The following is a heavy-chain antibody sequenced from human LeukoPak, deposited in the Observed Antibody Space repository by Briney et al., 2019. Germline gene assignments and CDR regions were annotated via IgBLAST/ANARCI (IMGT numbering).Heavy chain of an antibody. CDR2: ISYDGSNK. V-gene: IGHV3-30*04. CDR3: ARIVGAIAQNWFDP. D-gene: IGHD1-26*01. CDR1: GFTFSSYA. Sequence: GGSLRLSCAASGFTFSSYAMHWVRQAPGKGLEWVAVISYDGSNKYYADSVKGRFTISSDNSKNTLYLQMNSLRAEDTAVYYCARIVGAIAQNWFDPWGQGTLVTVSS. J-gene: IGHJ5*02.